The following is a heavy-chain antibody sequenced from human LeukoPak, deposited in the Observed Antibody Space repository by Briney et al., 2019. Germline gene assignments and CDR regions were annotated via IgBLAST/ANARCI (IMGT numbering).Heavy chain of an antibody. V-gene: IGHV3-30-3*01. CDR3: ARGGGYSSGWLVY. Sequence: PGGSLRLSCAASGFTFSSYAMHWVRQAPGKGLEWVAVISYDGSNKYYADSVKGRFTISRDNSKNTLYLQMNSLRAEDTAVYYCARGGGYSSGWLVYWGQGTLVTASS. D-gene: IGHD6-19*01. J-gene: IGHJ4*02. CDR1: GFTFSSYA. CDR2: ISYDGSNK.